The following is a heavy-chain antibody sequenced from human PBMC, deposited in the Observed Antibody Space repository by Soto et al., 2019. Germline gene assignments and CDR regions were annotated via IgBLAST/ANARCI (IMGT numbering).Heavy chain of an antibody. Sequence: GGSLRLSCAASGFTFSDYYMSWIRQAPGKGLEWVSYISSSSSYTNYADSVKGRFTISRDNAKNSLYLQMNSLRAEDTAVYYCARAECSSPDCLTAYYSYGLDVWGQGSTVTVSS. CDR3: ARAECSSPDCLTAYYSYGLDV. J-gene: IGHJ6*02. V-gene: IGHV3-11*06. D-gene: IGHD3-9*01. CDR2: ISSSSSYT. CDR1: GFTFSDYY.